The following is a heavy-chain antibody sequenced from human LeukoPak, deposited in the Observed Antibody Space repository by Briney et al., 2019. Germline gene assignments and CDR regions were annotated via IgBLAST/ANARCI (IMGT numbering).Heavy chain of an antibody. J-gene: IGHJ5*02. D-gene: IGHD6-13*01. V-gene: IGHV5-51*01. CDR2: IYPGYSDA. CDR1: GYRLTNNW. Sequence: GESLKISCKISGYRLTNNWVGWVRQVPGKGLEWMGLIYPGYSDAKYSPSFQGQVTLSVDTSISTAYLQLGGLRASDTAIYYCVRFALSSSLDHWGQGTLVTVSS. CDR3: VRFALSSSLDH.